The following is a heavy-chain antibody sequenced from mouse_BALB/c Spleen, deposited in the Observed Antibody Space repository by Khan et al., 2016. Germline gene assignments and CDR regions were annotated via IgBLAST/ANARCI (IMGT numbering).Heavy chain of an antibody. V-gene: IGHV6-6*02. CDR3: THYYGSILFAY. D-gene: IGHD1-1*01. CDR1: GFTFSSYW. J-gene: IGHJ3*01. CDR2: IRLKSDNYAT. Sequence: EVKLEESGGGLVQPGGSMKLSCVASGFTFSSYWMSWVRQSPEKGLEWVAEIRLKSDNYATHYAESVKGKFTISRDDSKSRLYLQMNSLRAEDTGIYYCTHYYGSILFAYWGQGTLVTVSA.